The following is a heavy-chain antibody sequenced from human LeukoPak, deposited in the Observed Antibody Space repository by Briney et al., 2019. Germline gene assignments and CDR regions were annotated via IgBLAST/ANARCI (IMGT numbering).Heavy chain of an antibody. J-gene: IGHJ4*02. CDR2: ISSSSSYI. V-gene: IGHV3-21*01. CDR3: AKEGRSTTPGY. D-gene: IGHD6-13*01. Sequence: GGSLRLSCAASGFTFSSYSMNWVRQAPGKGLEWVSSISSSSSYIYYADSVKGRFTISRDNAKNSLYLQMNSLRAEDTAVYFCAKEGRSTTPGYWGQGTLVTVSS. CDR1: GFTFSSYS.